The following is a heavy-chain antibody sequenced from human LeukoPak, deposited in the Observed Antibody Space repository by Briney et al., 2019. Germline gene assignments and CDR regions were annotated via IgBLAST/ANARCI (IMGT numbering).Heavy chain of an antibody. V-gene: IGHV4-38-2*02. CDR2: IHHSGTA. CDR1: GRSINNGYF. J-gene: IGHJ4*02. Sequence: SETLSLTCTDSGRSINNGYFWGWIRQPPGKGLEWIPSIHHSGTASYNPSLESRVTISVDTSKNQFSLRLSSVTAADTAVYYCARDRGALGATVPAIFAVNFFDSWGQGTLGTVSS. CDR3: ARDRGALGATVPAIFAVNFFDS. D-gene: IGHD2-2*02.